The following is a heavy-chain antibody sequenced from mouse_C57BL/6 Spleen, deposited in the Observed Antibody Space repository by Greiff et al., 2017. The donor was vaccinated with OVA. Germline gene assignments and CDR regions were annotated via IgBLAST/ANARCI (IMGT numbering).Heavy chain of an antibody. J-gene: IGHJ1*03. CDR3: ASSSYGYFDV. CDR2: ISYSGST. CDR1: GYSITSGYD. Sequence: DVKLQESGPGMVKPSQSLSLTCTVTGYSITSGYDWHWIRHFPGNKLEWMGYISYSGSTNYNPSLKSRISITHDTSKNHFFLKLNSVTTEDTATYYCASSSYGYFDVWGTGTTVTVSS. D-gene: IGHD1-1*01. V-gene: IGHV3-1*01.